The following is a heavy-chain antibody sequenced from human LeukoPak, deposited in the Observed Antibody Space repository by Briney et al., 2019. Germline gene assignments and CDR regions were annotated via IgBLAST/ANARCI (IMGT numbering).Heavy chain of an antibody. Sequence: PGGSLRLSCAASGFTFSSYVMHWVRQTPGKGLEWLQIFSLDGVNKRYADSVQGRFTISRDNFKSTLYLQMNRLTTEDTAIYYCARDPGTIFDVLNYHFDYWGQGTLVTVSS. CDR1: GFTFSSYV. D-gene: IGHD3-3*01. J-gene: IGHJ4*02. CDR2: FSLDGVNK. V-gene: IGHV3-30*14. CDR3: ARDPGTIFDVLNYHFDY.